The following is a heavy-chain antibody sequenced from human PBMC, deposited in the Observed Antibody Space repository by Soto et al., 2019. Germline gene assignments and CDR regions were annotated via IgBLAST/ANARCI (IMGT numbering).Heavy chain of an antibody. CDR1: GFTFSDYY. V-gene: IGHV3-11*01. D-gene: IGHD5-12*01. CDR3: ARDGVLATDPIDY. J-gene: IGHJ4*02. Sequence: QVQLVESGGGLVEPRGSLRLSCAASGFTFSDYYMSWIRQAPGKGLEWLSYISSSGATIYYVDSVKGRFTISRDNAKKSLYLQMDSLRAEDTAVYYCARDGVLATDPIDYWGPGTLVTVSS. CDR2: ISSSGATI.